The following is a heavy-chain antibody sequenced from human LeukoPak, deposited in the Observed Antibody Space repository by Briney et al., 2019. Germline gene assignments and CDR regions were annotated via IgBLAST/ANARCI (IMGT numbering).Heavy chain of an antibody. J-gene: IGHJ5*02. CDR1: GFTFSSYS. CDR2: ISSTTSTI. V-gene: IGHV3-48*04. Sequence: GGSLRLSCAASGFTFSSYSMNWVRQAPGKGLEWVSYISSTTSTIYYADSVEGRFTISRDNAKNSLYLQMNSLRAEDTAVYYCARDVTYYGGDWFDPWGQGTLVTVSS. CDR3: ARDVTYYGGDWFDP. D-gene: IGHD4-23*01.